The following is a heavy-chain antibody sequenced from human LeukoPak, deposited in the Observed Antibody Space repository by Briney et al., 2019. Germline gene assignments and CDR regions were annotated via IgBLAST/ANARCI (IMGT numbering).Heavy chain of an antibody. CDR2: MYYSGAT. D-gene: IGHD5-18*01. J-gene: IGHJ4*02. Sequence: SETLSLTCTVSGGSISSIGYYWGWIRQPPEKGLEGIVSMYYSGATYYNPSLKSRVTISVDTSKNQFSLKLSSVSAADTAVYYCARHRGNSYGPIDYWGQGTLVTVSS. V-gene: IGHV4-39*01. CDR1: GGSISSIGYY. CDR3: ARHRGNSYGPIDY.